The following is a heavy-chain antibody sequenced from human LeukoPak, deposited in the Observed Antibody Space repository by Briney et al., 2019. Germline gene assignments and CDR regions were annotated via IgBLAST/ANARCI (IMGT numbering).Heavy chain of an antibody. D-gene: IGHD5-12*01. J-gene: IGHJ4*02. V-gene: IGHV3-9*01. Sequence: PGGSLRLSCAASGFTFDDYAMHWVRQAPGKGLEWVSGISWNSGSIGYADSVKGRFTISRDNARNSLYLQTNSLRAEDTALYYCAKDIGYDRYFDYWGQGTLVTVSS. CDR3: AKDIGYDRYFDY. CDR1: GFTFDDYA. CDR2: ISWNSGSI.